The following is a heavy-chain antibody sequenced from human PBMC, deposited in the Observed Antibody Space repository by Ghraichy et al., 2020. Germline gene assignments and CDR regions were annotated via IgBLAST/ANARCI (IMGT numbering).Heavy chain of an antibody. V-gene: IGHV3-7*01. CDR3: ARGTGL. J-gene: IGHJ4*02. Sequence: GSLRLSCAASGITFSKYWMNWVRQAPGKGLELVANIKEDGSQKFYVASVRGRFTISRDNAKNSLYLQMNSLRVEDTAVYFCARGTGLWGQGTLVTVSS. CDR2: IKEDGSQK. CDR1: GITFSKYW. D-gene: IGHD1/OR15-1a*01.